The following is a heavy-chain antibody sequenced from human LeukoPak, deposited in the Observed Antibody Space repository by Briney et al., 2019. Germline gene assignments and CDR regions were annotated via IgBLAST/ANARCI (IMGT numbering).Heavy chain of an antibody. V-gene: IGHV4-39*01. CDR3: ARPIGSSDAFDI. D-gene: IGHD1-26*01. CDR1: GGSISSYY. J-gene: IGHJ3*02. Sequence: SETLSLTCTVSGGSISSYYWGWIRQPPGKGLEWIGSIYYSGSTYYKPSLKSRVTISVDTSKNQFSLKLSSVTAADTAVYYCARPIGSSDAFDIWGQGTMVTVSS. CDR2: IYYSGST.